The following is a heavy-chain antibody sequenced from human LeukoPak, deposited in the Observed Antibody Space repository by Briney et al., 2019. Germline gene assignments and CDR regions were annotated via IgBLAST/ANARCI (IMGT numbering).Heavy chain of an antibody. J-gene: IGHJ4*02. Sequence: ASVTVSCKASGYTFTSYDINWVRQATGQGLEWMGWMNTNSGNTDYAQKFQGRVTFTSNTSISTAYMELSSIRSDDAAVYYCAKSLEGATYFDYWGQGTLVAVSS. CDR2: MNTNSGNT. D-gene: IGHD1-26*01. CDR1: GYTFTSYD. V-gene: IGHV1-8*01. CDR3: AKSLEGATYFDY.